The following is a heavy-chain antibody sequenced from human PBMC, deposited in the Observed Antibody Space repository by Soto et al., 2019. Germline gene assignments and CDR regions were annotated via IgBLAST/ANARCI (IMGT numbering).Heavy chain of an antibody. V-gene: IGHV1-3*01. J-gene: IGHJ6*02. CDR2: INAGNGNT. Sequence: ASVKVSCKASGYTFTSYAMHWVRQAPGQRLEWMGWINAGNGNTKYSQKFQGRVTITRDTSASTAYMELSSLRSEDTAVYYCARDRSSSWYPPYGMDVWGQGTTVTVSS. CDR1: GYTFTSYA. D-gene: IGHD6-13*01. CDR3: ARDRSSSWYPPYGMDV.